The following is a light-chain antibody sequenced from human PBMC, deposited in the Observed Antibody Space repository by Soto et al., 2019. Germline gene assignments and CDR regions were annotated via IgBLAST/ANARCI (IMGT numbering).Light chain of an antibody. CDR3: SSFTSSTVDV. CDR2: EVS. V-gene: IGLV2-14*01. J-gene: IGLJ1*01. CDR1: SSDVGTYNY. Sequence: QSVLTQPASVSGSPGQSVTISCTGTSSDVGTYNYVSWYQQHPGKAPKLIIYEVSDRPSGVSNRFSGSKSGNTASLTISGLQSEDEADYYCSSFTSSTVDVFGTGTKVTVL.